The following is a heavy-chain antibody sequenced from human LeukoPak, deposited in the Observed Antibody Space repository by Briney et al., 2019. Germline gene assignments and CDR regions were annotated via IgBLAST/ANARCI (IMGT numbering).Heavy chain of an antibody. J-gene: IGHJ4*02. CDR3: TRSGYRHPYHFDT. CDR2: LYTGGGT. CDR1: GFSVRTTY. V-gene: IGHV3-53*01. D-gene: IGHD3-22*01. Sequence: GGSLRLSCAASGFSVRTTYMSWVRQAPGKGLEWVSVLYTGGGTDHADSVKGRFTISRDNSKNTLSLQMNSLRAEDTAIYYCTRSGYRHPYHFDTWGQGTLVTVSS.